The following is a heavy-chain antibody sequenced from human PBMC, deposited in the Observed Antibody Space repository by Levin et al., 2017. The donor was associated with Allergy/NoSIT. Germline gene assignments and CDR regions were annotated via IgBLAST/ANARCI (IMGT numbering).Heavy chain of an antibody. J-gene: IGHJ3*02. D-gene: IGHD4-17*01. CDR3: TTVGAYGDYLDAFDI. CDR1: GFTFSDAW. Sequence: KPGESLKISCAASGFTFSDAWMSWVRQAPGKGLEWVGRIKSKTDGGTTDYAAPVKGRFTISRDDSKNTLNLQMNSLKSEDTAVYYCTTVGAYGDYLDAFDIWGQGTMVTVSS. V-gene: IGHV3-15*01. CDR2: IKSKTDGGTT.